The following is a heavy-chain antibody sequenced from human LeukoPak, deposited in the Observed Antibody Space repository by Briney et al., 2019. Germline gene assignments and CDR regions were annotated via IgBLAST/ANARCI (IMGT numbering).Heavy chain of an antibody. CDR3: ARVSAHYYYMDV. CDR1: GGTFSSYA. CDR2: IIPIFGTA. J-gene: IGHJ6*03. V-gene: IGHV1-69*05. Sequence: SVKVSCKASGGTFSSYAISWVRQAPGQGLEWMGGIIPIFGTANYAQKFQGRVTITTDESTSTAYMKLSSLRSEDTAVYYCARVSAHYYYMDVWGKGTTVTVSS.